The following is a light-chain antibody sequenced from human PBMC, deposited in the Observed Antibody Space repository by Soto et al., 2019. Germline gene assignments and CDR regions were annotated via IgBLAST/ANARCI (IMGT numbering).Light chain of an antibody. CDR2: DAS. Sequence: EIVLTQSPATVTVSPVEIVKLYFISSDNINNYLAWYQPRPGQAPRLLIYDASNRATGIPDRFSGSGSGTDFTLTISSLEPEDFAAYYCQQRTSWPRKCGQGTKGDIK. J-gene: IGKJ1*01. CDR3: QQRTSWPRK. V-gene: IGKV3-11*01. CDR1: DNINNY.